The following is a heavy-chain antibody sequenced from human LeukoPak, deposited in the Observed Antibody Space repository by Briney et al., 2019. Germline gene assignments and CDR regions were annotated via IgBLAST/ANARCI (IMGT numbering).Heavy chain of an antibody. Sequence: GGSLRLSCAASGFTFSSYAMRWVRQAPGKGLEWVAVISYDGSNKYYADSVKGRFTISRDNSKNTLYLQMNSLRAEDTAVYYCARGMSSSGWFDPWGQGTLVTVSS. V-gene: IGHV3-30-3*01. CDR3: ARGMSSSGWFDP. CDR2: ISYDGSNK. CDR1: GFTFSSYA. J-gene: IGHJ5*02. D-gene: IGHD6-6*01.